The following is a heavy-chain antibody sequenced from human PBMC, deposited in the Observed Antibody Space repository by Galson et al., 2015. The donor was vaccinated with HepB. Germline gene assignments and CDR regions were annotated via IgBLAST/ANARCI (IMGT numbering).Heavy chain of an antibody. CDR3: AREYDSRNRFDY. D-gene: IGHD6-13*01. V-gene: IGHV3-48*02. CDR2: ISRSSSTI. CDR1: GYTFSSHT. J-gene: IGHJ4*02. Sequence: SLRLSCAASGYTFSSHTVNWVRQAPGKGLEWISYISRSSSTITYADSVQGRFAISRDDGKNSVYLQMNSLRDEDTAVYYCAREYDSRNRFDYWGQGTLVTVSS.